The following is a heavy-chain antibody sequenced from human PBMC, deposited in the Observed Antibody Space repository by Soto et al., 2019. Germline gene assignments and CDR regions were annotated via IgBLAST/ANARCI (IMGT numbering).Heavy chain of an antibody. CDR2: INYSGST. CDR1: DGSISSRNSY. CDR3: AKTGFWSDYRVADY. V-gene: IGHV4-39*01. Sequence: QVQLQESGPGLVKPSETLSLTCTVSDGSISSRNSYWGWIRQPPGKGLEWIASINYSGSTYYNPSLKSRITISVDTSKNQFSLNLNSVTAADTAVYFCAKTGFWSDYRVADYWGQGTLVTVSS. J-gene: IGHJ4*02. D-gene: IGHD3-3*01.